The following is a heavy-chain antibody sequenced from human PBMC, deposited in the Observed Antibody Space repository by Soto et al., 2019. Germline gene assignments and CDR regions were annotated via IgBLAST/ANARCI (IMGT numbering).Heavy chain of an antibody. D-gene: IGHD3-10*01. CDR1: GFTFSSYA. CDR2: ITSSNTYI. V-gene: IGHV3-21*01. CDR3: ARDTNYYASGSGVDF. J-gene: IGHJ4*02. Sequence: GGSLRLSCAASGFTFSSYAMSWVRQAPGEGLQWVSSITSSNTYINYGDSVKGRFAISRDNAKNSLYLQMNSLRAEDTAVYFCARDTNYYASGSGVDFWGQGTLVTVSS.